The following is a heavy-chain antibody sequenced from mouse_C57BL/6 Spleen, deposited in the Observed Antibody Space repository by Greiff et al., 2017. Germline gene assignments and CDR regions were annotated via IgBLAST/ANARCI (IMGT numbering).Heavy chain of an antibody. V-gene: IGHV2-9-1*01. Sequence: QVQLQQSGPGLVAPSQSLSITCTVSGFSLTSYAISWVRQPPGKGLEWLGVIWPGGGTNYNSALKSRLSISKDNSKSQVFLKMNSLQTDDTARYYCARGDDGYSSWFAYWGQGTLVTVSA. CDR3: ARGDDGYSSWFAY. CDR1: GFSLTSYA. D-gene: IGHD2-3*01. CDR2: IWPGGGT. J-gene: IGHJ3*01.